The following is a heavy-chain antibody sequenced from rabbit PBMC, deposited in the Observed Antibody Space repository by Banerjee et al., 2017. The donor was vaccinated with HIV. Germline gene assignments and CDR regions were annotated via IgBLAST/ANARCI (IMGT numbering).Heavy chain of an antibody. CDR3: VRARPYPFVL. CDR2: INAVTGKA. V-gene: IGHV1S45*01. Sequence: QEQLVESGGGLVKPGASLTLTCKASGFSFSNKAVMCWVRQAPGKGLEWIACINAVTGKAVYASWAKGRFTFSKTSSTTVTLQMTSLTAADTATYFCVRARPYPFVLWGQGTLVTVS. J-gene: IGHJ3*01. D-gene: IGHD1-1*01. CDR1: GFSFSNKAV.